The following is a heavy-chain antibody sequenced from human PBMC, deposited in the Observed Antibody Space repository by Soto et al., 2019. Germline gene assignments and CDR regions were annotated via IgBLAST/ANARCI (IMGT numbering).Heavy chain of an antibody. J-gene: IGHJ4*02. CDR2: INPNSGGT. CDR3: ARGSKDSYPGSRIFDF. CDR1: GYTFTGYY. Sequence: ASVKVSCKASGYTFTGYYMHWVRQAPGQGLEWMGWINPNSGGTNYAQKFQGRFTISRDNSKNTLYLQMSSLRAEDSAVYYCARGSKDSYPGSRIFDFWGRGTLVTVSS. V-gene: IGHV1-2*02. D-gene: IGHD2-15*01.